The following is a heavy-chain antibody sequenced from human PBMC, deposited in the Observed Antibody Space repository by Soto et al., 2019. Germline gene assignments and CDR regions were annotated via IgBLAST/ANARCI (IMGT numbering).Heavy chain of an antibody. V-gene: IGHV1-69*13. Sequence: ASVKVSCKASGGTFSSYAISWVRQAPGQGLEWMGGIIPIFGTANYAQKFQGRVTITADESTSTAYMELSSLRSEDTAVYYCARASPEDTAMGPADYWGQGTLVTVSS. CDR1: GGTFSSYA. D-gene: IGHD5-18*01. J-gene: IGHJ4*02. CDR2: IIPIFGTA. CDR3: ARASPEDTAMGPADY.